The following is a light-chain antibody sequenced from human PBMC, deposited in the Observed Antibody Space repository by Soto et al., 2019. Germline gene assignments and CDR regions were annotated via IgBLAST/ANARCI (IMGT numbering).Light chain of an antibody. J-gene: IGKJ1*01. V-gene: IGKV3-15*01. Sequence: IMMTQSPDTLSVSPGERVTLSGRASQSVSTNLAWYQHKPGQAPRLLIYGASTGASGITVRFSGSGSGTEFTLNISSLQPEDFAVSYCLQYNDWPRTCGQGTKVEIK. CDR3: LQYNDWPRT. CDR1: QSVSTN. CDR2: GAS.